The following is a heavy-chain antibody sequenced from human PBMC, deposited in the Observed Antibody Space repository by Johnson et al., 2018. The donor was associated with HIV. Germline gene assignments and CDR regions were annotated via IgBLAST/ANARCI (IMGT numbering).Heavy chain of an antibody. J-gene: IGHJ3*02. CDR2: IWYDGSNN. CDR3: AKVGGVVIFSQLVDAFDI. Sequence: QEQLVESGGGVVQPGRSLRLSCAASGFTFSSYGMHWVRQAPGKGLEWVAVIWYDGSNNYYADSVKGRFTISRDNSKNTLYLQMNSLRAEDTAVYYCAKVGGVVIFSQLVDAFDIWGRGTMVTVSS. V-gene: IGHV3-33*06. CDR1: GFTFSSYG. D-gene: IGHD3-3*01.